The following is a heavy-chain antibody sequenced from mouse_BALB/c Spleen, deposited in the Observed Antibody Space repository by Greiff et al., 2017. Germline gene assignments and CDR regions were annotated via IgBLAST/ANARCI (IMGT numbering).Heavy chain of an antibody. V-gene: IGHV1-69*02. CDR3: TRGGYGSSPYYFDY. J-gene: IGHJ2*01. CDR2: IYPSDSYT. D-gene: IGHD1-1*01. Sequence: VQLQQPGAELVRPGASVKLSCKASGYTFTSYWINWVKQRPGQGLEWIGNIYPSDSYTNYNQKFKDKATLTVDKSSSTAYMQLSSPTSEDSAVYYCTRGGYGSSPYYFDYWGQGTTLTVSS. CDR1: GYTFTSYW.